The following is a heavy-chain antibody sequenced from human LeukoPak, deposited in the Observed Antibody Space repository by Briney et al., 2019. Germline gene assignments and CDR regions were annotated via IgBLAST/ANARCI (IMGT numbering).Heavy chain of an antibody. CDR1: GGSISNFY. J-gene: IGHJ4*02. D-gene: IGHD4-11*01. V-gene: IGHV4-59*08. CDR2: IYYSGST. Sequence: SETLSLTCSVSGGSISNFYWSWIRQPPGKGLEWIGYIYYSGSTNYNPSLKSRVTISVDSSKNQFSLKLSSVTAADTAVYYCARLGPTIVTTFVDYTGQASEVTFSS. CDR3: ARLGPTIVTTFVDY.